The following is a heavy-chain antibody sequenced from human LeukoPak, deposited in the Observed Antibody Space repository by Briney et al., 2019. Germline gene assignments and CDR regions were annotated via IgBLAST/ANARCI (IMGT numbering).Heavy chain of an antibody. V-gene: IGHV4-34*01. CDR2: INHSGST. CDR1: GGSFSGYY. CDR3: ARGPGLGYSYGNHDRATIPPFDY. Sequence: PSETLSLTCAVYGGSFSGYYWSWIRQPPGKGLEWIGEINHSGSTNYNPSLKSRVTISVDTSKNQFSLKLSSVTAADTAVYYCARGPGLGYSYGNHDRATIPPFDYWGQGTLVTVSS. D-gene: IGHD5-18*01. J-gene: IGHJ4*02.